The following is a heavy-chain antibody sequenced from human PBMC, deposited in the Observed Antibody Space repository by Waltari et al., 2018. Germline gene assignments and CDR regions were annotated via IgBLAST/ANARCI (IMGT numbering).Heavy chain of an antibody. V-gene: IGHV3-48*02. Sequence: VQLVESGGGLVQPGGSLSLSCAASGFSLSSYSMNWVRQAPGGGLEWGSYIRSSGSTIYYADAVKGRFTISRDSAKNSLDLQMNSLRDEDTAVYYCARVVARDWGQGTLVTVSS. CDR3: ARVVARD. CDR1: GFSLSSYS. CDR2: IRSSGSTI. J-gene: IGHJ4*02.